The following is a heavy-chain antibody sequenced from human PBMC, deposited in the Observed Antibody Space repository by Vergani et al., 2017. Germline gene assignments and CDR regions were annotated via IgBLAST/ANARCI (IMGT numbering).Heavy chain of an antibody. Sequence: QVQLVQSGAEVKKPGASVKVSCKASGYTFTGYYMHWVRQAPGQGLEWMGWINPNSGGTNYAKKFQGRVTMTRDTSISTAYMELSRLRSDDTAVYYCASRDITIFGVVIIRGYYYYGMDVWGQGTTVTVSS. CDR3: ASRDITIFGVVIIRGYYYYGMDV. V-gene: IGHV1-2*02. CDR2: INPNSGGT. D-gene: IGHD3-3*01. J-gene: IGHJ6*02. CDR1: GYTFTGYY.